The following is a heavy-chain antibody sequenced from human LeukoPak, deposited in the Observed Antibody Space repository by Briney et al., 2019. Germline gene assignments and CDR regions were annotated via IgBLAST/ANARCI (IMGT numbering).Heavy chain of an antibody. CDR2: IYYSGST. CDR3: ARAPNYGIEYYFDY. Sequence: SETLSLTCTVSGGSISSSSYYWGWIRQPPGKGLEWIGSIYYSGSTYYNPSLKSRVTISVDTSKNQFSLNLSSVTPSDTAVYYCARAPNYGIEYYFDYWGQGTLVTVSS. CDR1: GGSISSSSYY. V-gene: IGHV4-39*01. D-gene: IGHD3-10*01. J-gene: IGHJ4*02.